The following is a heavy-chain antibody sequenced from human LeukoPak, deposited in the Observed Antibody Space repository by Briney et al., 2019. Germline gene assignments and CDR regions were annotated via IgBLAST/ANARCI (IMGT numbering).Heavy chain of an antibody. V-gene: IGHV4-31*03. CDR2: IYYSGST. J-gene: IGHJ4*02. CDR3: ARKPRGMPFDY. D-gene: IGHD3-16*01. Sequence: ASETLSLTCTVSGGSISSGGYYWSWIRQHPGKGLEWIVYIYYSGSTYYNPSLKSRVTISVDTSKNQFSLKLSSVTAADTAVYYCARKPRGMPFDYWGQGTLVTVSS. CDR1: GGSISSGGYY.